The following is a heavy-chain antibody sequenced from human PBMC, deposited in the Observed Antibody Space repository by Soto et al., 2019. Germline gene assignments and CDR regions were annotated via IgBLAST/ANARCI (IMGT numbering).Heavy chain of an antibody. J-gene: IGHJ4*02. CDR3: AKTIEEAGPDY. CDR2: ISSNGFST. Sequence: EVQLLESGGGLVQPGGSLRLSCAASGFTFSSYAMNWVRQAPGKGLEWVSVISSNGFSTYYADSVKGRFTISRDNSKNTLYLQMNALGAEDRAVYSCAKTIEEAGPDYWGQGPLSTVSS. CDR1: GFTFSSYA. V-gene: IGHV3-23*01. D-gene: IGHD6-13*01.